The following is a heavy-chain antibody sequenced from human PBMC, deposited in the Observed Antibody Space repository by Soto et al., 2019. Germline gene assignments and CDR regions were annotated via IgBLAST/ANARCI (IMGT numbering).Heavy chain of an antibody. CDR3: ARTRSVTIFGVVGNWFDP. D-gene: IGHD3-3*01. CDR2: MNPNSGNT. J-gene: IGHJ5*02. V-gene: IGHV1-8*01. CDR1: GYSFTSYD. Sequence: ASGWTDCGTSGYSFTSYDTKWVRQANGQGLEWMGWMNPNSGNTGYAQKFQGRVTMTRNTSISTAYMELSSLRSEDTAVYYCARTRSVTIFGVVGNWFDPWGQGTLVTVSS.